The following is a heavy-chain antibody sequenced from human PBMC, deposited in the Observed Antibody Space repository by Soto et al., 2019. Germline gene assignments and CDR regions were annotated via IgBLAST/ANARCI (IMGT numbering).Heavy chain of an antibody. CDR1: EFSFSNYA. V-gene: IGHV3-23*01. J-gene: IGHJ4*02. D-gene: IGHD3-10*01. CDR2: ISGNGGRT. CDR3: AKGSSDVTMVRGVTIAAGILDY. Sequence: EVQLLESGGGLVQPGGSLRLSCAASEFSFSNYAMNWVRQAPGKGLEWVSGISGNGGRTYYADSVRGRFTISRDNSKNTLYMQMKSLRGEDTAVYYCAKGSSDVTMVRGVTIAAGILDYWGQGALVTVSS.